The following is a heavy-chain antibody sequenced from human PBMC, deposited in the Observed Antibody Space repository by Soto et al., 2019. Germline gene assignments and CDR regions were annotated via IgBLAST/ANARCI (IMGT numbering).Heavy chain of an antibody. CDR2: ISGSGGST. V-gene: IGHV3-23*01. CDR3: AKALRLFGGSGSLHKDYYYYGMDV. D-gene: IGHD3-10*01. Sequence: GGSLRLSCAASGFTFSSYAMSWVRQAPGKGLEWVSAISGSGGSTYYADSVKGRFTISRDNSKNTLYLQMNSLRAEDTAVYYCAKALRLFGGSGSLHKDYYYYGMDVWGQGTTVTVSS. CDR1: GFTFSSYA. J-gene: IGHJ6*02.